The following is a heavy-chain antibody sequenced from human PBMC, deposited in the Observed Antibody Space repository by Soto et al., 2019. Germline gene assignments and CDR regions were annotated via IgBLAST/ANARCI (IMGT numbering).Heavy chain of an antibody. CDR2: INPSGGST. V-gene: IGHV1-46*01. CDR3: ARARRWLQSHFDY. D-gene: IGHD5-12*01. Sequence: ASVKVSCKTSGYTFIDYYIHWLRQAPGQGLEWMGIINPSGGSTSYTQKFQGRVTLTMDTSTSTVYMELSSLRSDDTAVFYCARARRWLQSHFDYWGQGTLVTVSS. J-gene: IGHJ4*02. CDR1: GYTFIDYY.